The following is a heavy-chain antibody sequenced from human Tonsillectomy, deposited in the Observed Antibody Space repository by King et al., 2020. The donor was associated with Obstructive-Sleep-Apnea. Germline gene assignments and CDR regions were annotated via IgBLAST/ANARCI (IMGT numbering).Heavy chain of an antibody. D-gene: IGHD7-27*01. CDR2: IYNSGST. CDR3: ARRVRGLGIDY. Sequence: QLQESGPGLVKPSETLSLTCTVSDGSISSHYWSWIRQPPGKGLEWIGDIYNSGSTNYNPSPKSRVTISGDTSKNQFSLKLSSVTAADTAVYYCARRVRGLGIDYWGQGTLVTVSS. J-gene: IGHJ4*02. CDR1: DGSISSHY. V-gene: IGHV4-59*08.